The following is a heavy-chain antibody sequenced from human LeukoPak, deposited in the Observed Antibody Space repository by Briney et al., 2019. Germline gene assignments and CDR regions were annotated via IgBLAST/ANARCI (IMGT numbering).Heavy chain of an antibody. D-gene: IGHD3-10*01. V-gene: IGHV4-34*01. CDR3: ARGRLKVVRGVITPFDP. CDR2: INHSGST. Sequence: SSETLSLTCAVYGGSFSGYYWSWIRQPPGKGLKWIGEINHSGSTNYNPSLKSRVTISVDTSKNQFSLKLSSVTAADTAVYYCARGRLKVVRGVITPFDPWGQGTLVTVSS. J-gene: IGHJ5*02. CDR1: GGSFSGYY.